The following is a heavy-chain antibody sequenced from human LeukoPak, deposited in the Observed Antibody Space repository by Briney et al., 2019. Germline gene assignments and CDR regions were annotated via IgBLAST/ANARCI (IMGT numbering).Heavy chain of an antibody. CDR1: GFTFSSYC. J-gene: IGHJ3*02. CDR3: ARLYSSSWYLAFDI. V-gene: IGHV3-33*01. Sequence: GGSLRLSCAASGFTFSSYCMLWVRQAPGKGLEWVAVIWYDGSNKYYADSVKGRFTISRDNSKNTLYLQINSLRAEDRAVYYCARLYSSSWYLAFDIWGQGTMVTVSS. D-gene: IGHD6-13*01. CDR2: IWYDGSNK.